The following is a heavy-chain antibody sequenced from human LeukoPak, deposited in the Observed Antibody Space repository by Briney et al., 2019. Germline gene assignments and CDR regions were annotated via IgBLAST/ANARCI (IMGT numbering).Heavy chain of an antibody. V-gene: IGHV1-8*03. D-gene: IGHD6-19*01. J-gene: IGHJ6*03. CDR2: MNPNSGNT. CDR1: GGTFTSYD. Sequence: ASVKVSCKASGGTFTSYDINWVRQATGQGLEWMGWMNPNSGNTGYAQKFQGRVTITRNTSISTAYMELSSLRSEDTAVYYCARGVRAVAGTFFHYYYYMDVWGKGTTVTVSS. CDR3: ARGVRAVAGTFFHYYYYMDV.